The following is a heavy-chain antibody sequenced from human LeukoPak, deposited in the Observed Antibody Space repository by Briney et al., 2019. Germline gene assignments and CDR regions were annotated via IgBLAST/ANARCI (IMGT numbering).Heavy chain of an antibody. D-gene: IGHD3-10*01. CDR1: GFTFSDYY. V-gene: IGHV3-11*04. Sequence: GGSLRLSCAASGFTFSDYYMSWIRQAPGKGLEWVSYISSSGSTIYYADSVKGRFTISRDNAKNSLYLQMNSQRAEDTAVYYCASTDAGGYYYYMDVWGKGTTVTVSS. CDR2: ISSSGSTI. J-gene: IGHJ6*03. CDR3: ASTDAGGYYYYMDV.